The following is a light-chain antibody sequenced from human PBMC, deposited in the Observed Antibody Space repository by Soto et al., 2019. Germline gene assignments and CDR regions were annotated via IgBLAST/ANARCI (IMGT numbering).Light chain of an antibody. J-gene: IGKJ1*01. CDR2: KAA. V-gene: IGKV1-5*03. Sequence: DIQMTQSPSTLSSSVGDRFAITFLASDNIAPWVAWYQQKPGKAPKLLIYKAANLADEVPSRFAGSGSGTDFTLTITRLQPDDFATYYCQHYNSFSRTFGQGTKVDIK. CDR3: QHYNSFSRT. CDR1: DNIAPW.